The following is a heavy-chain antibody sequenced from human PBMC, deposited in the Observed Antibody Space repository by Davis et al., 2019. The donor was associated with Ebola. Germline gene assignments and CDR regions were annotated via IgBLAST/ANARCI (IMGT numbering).Heavy chain of an antibody. CDR3: ARALVVVPAAIHYYGKDV. CDR2: IIPILGIA. V-gene: IGHV1-69*04. J-gene: IGHJ6*02. D-gene: IGHD2-2*02. CDR1: SGTFSSYA. Sequence: SSMVSCKASSGTFSSYAISWVLQAPRQGLEWMGRIIPILGIANYAKKFQGRVTITADKSTSTAYMELSSLRSEDTAVYYCARALVVVPAAIHYYGKDVWGQGTTVNVSS.